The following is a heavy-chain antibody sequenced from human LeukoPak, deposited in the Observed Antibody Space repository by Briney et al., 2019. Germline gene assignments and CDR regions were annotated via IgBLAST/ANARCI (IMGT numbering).Heavy chain of an antibody. CDR3: ARSGTDIVVVPAAIVYYYYYMDV. CDR2: ISYDGSNK. J-gene: IGHJ6*03. CDR1: GFTFSSYA. D-gene: IGHD2-2*02. Sequence: GGSLRLSCAASGFTFSSYAMHWVRQAPGKGLEWVAVISYDGSNKYYADSVKGRFTISRDNSKNTLYLQMNSLRAEDTAVYYCARSGTDIVVVPAAIVYYYYYMDVWGKGTTVTVSS. V-gene: IGHV3-30*01.